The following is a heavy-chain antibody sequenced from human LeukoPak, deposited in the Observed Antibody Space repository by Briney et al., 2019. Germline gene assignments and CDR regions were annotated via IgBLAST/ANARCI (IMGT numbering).Heavy chain of an antibody. J-gene: IGHJ4*02. V-gene: IGHV4-39*01. Sequence: SETLSLTCSVSGDSISSRSYYWGWIRQSPGKGLDYIGSFYESGNAYYNPSLKSQLTMSGYTAKNQFYLKLTSVTVADTAVYYCARHPLEFEYTSGPTLLSSYFDNWGQGTLVTVAS. CDR3: ARHPLEFEYTSGPTLLSSYFDN. CDR2: FYESGNA. CDR1: GDSISSRSYY. D-gene: IGHD1-1*01.